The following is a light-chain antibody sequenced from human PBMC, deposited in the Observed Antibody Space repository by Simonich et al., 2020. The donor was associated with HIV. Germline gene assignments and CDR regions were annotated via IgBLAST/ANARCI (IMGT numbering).Light chain of an antibody. Sequence: QSVLTQPPSVSGAPGQRVTISCTGSSSNIGAGYDVPWYQQLPGRAPKPLIYGNNNRPSGAPDRFAGSKAGTSASLAITGLQAEDEADYYCQSYDSSLSGSKVFGGGTKLTVL. CDR3: QSYDSSLSGSKV. CDR1: SSNIGAGYD. J-gene: IGLJ3*02. V-gene: IGLV1-40*01. CDR2: GNN.